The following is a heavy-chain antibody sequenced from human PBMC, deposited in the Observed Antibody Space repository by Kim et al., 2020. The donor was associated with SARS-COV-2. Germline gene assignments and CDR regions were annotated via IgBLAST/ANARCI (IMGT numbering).Heavy chain of an antibody. CDR1: GFTFSSSE. CDR2: VNMGGRTI. V-gene: IGHV3-48*03. Sequence: GGSLRLSCVASGFTFSSSEMNWVRQVPGKGLEWLSYVNMGGRTINYADSVKGRFITSTDDAKNSLYLQMNSLRAEDTAIYYCTKDARIYGVTYGMDVWGQGTAVT. J-gene: IGHJ6*02. D-gene: IGHD3-16*01. CDR3: TKDARIYGVTYGMDV.